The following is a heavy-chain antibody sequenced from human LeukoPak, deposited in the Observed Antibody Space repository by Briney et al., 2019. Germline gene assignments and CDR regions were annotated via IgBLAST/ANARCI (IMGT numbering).Heavy chain of an antibody. CDR2: ISSNGGST. CDR3: VKDGAAAGTLFLFGY. Sequence: GGSLRLSCSASGFTFSSYAMHWVRQAPGKGLECVSAISSNGGSTYYADSVKGRFTISRDNSKNTLYLQMSSLRAEDTAVYYCVKDGAAAGTLFLFGYWGQGTLVTVSS. D-gene: IGHD6-13*01. J-gene: IGHJ4*02. V-gene: IGHV3-64D*09. CDR1: GFTFSSYA.